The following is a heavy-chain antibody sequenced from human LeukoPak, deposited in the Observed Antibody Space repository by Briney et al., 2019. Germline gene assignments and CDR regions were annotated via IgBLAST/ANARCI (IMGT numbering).Heavy chain of an antibody. V-gene: IGHV1-2*02. CDR1: GYTFTDYY. CDR2: INPNSGGT. D-gene: IGHD5-12*01. J-gene: IGHJ5*02. CDR3: ARDVHNGYEFHDCFDP. Sequence: ASVKVSCKASGYTFTDYYIHWVRQAPGQGLEWMGWINPNSGGTKYAQKFQGRVTMTTDTSISTAYMEVSRLTSDDTAVYYCARDVHNGYEFHDCFDPGAQGALVTVSS.